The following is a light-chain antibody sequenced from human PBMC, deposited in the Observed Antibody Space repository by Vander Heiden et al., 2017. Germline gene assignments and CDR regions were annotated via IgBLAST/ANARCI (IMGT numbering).Light chain of an antibody. CDR1: QSISSY. CDR3: QQSYSTPRT. Sequence: DIQITQSPSSLSASVGDRVTITCRASQSISSYLSWYQQKPGKAPNLLMYGASSLQSGVPSRFSGSGSGTDFTLTISSLQPEDFATYYCQQSYSTPRTFGQGTRVEIK. J-gene: IGKJ1*01. CDR2: GAS. V-gene: IGKV1-39*01.